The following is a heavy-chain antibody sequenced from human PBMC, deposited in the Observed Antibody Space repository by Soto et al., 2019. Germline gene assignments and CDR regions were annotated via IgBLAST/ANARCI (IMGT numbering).Heavy chain of an antibody. CDR3: ARAEDDAFDI. J-gene: IGHJ3*02. D-gene: IGHD3-10*01. V-gene: IGHV1-2*04. Sequence: ASVKVSCKASGYTFTGYYMHWVRQAPGQGLEWMGWINPNSGGTNYAQKFQGWVTMTRXXXXXXXXXXXXXXXXXXXAXYYCARAEDDAFDIWGQGTMVTVSS. CDR1: GYTFTGYY. CDR2: INPNSGGT.